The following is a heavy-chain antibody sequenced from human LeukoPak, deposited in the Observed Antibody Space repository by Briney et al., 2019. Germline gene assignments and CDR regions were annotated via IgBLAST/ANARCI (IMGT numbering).Heavy chain of an antibody. J-gene: IGHJ5*02. CDR2: IKQDGSEK. CDR1: GFTFSSYW. Sequence: GGSLRLSCAASGFTFSSYWMSWVRQAPGKGLEWVANIKQDGSEKYYVDSVKGRFTISRDNAKNSLYLQMNSLRAEDTAVYYCARDLAHYDILTGYYQIVPWGQGTLVTVSS. V-gene: IGHV3-7*01. D-gene: IGHD3-9*01. CDR3: ARDLAHYDILTGYYQIVP.